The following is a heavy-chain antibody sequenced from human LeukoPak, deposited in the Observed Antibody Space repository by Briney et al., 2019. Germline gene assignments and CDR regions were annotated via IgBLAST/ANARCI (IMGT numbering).Heavy chain of an antibody. CDR2: IYTSGST. CDR3: ARAERYCSGGSCSFDAFDI. D-gene: IGHD2-15*01. CDR1: GGSISSGSYY. V-gene: IGHV4-61*02. J-gene: IGHJ3*02. Sequence: SETLSLTCTVSGGSISSGSYYWSWIRQPAGKGLEWIGRIYTSGSTNYNSSLKSRVTISVDTSKNQFSLKLSSVTAADTAVYYCARAERYCSGGSCSFDAFDIWGQGTMVTVSS.